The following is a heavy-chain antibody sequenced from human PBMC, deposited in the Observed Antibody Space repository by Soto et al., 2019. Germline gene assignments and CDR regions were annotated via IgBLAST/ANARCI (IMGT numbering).Heavy chain of an antibody. J-gene: IGHJ3*02. V-gene: IGHV4-4*07. D-gene: IGHD3-10*01. CDR1: GVSLSDFY. CDR2: IHSSGST. Sequence: SSETLYLPCTVSGVSLSDFYWSWIRQPAGKGLEWIGRIHSSGSTNINPALKRRGSLSVDTSRNQSSLLLISVTAADTAAYYCARPQYFGEDGAFNSWGQGTVVT. CDR3: ARPQYFGEDGAFNS.